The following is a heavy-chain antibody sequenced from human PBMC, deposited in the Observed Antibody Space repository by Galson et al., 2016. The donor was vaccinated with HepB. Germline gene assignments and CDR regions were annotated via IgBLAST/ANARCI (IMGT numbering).Heavy chain of an antibody. CDR1: GFTFSTYA. V-gene: IGHV3-23*01. CDR2: VTGSGSWT. Sequence: SLRLSCAASGFTFSTYAMTWVRQAPGKGLEWVSSVTGSGSWTYYADSVKGRLTISRDNSKNTLYLQMNSLSAEDTAVYYCARDPNGDYFGAFEFWGQGTMVTVSS. CDR3: ARDPNGDYFGAFEF. J-gene: IGHJ3*01. D-gene: IGHD4-17*01.